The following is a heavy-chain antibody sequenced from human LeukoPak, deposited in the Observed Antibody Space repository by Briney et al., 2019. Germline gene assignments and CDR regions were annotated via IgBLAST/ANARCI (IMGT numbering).Heavy chain of an antibody. CDR2: INHSGST. D-gene: IGHD5-12*01. Sequence: SETLSLTCAVYGGSFIGYYWSWIRQPPGKGLEWSGEINHSGSTNYNPSLKSRVTISVDTSKNQFSLTLSSVTAADTAVYDPARIGATHLFSPDYWGKGTLVTVSS. CDR1: GGSFIGYY. CDR3: ARIGATHLFSPDY. V-gene: IGHV4-34*01. J-gene: IGHJ4*02.